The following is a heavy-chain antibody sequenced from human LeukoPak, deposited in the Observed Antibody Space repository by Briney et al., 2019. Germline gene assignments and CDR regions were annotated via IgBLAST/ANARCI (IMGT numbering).Heavy chain of an antibody. Sequence: SQTLSRTCTVSGGSISTYYWSWIRQPPGKELEWIGYIFYTGSTNYNPSLKSRVTISVDTSKNQFSLKLTSVTAADTAVYYCARDRAVIGTAGTFDIWGQGTMVTVSS. D-gene: IGHD2/OR15-2a*01. J-gene: IGHJ3*02. CDR3: ARDRAVIGTAGTFDI. CDR1: GGSISTYY. V-gene: IGHV4-59*01. CDR2: IFYTGST.